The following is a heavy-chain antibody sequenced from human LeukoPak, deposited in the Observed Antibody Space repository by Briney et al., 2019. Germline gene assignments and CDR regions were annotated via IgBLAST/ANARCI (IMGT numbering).Heavy chain of an antibody. CDR1: GFTFNSYG. Sequence: LSGGTLRLSCAASGFTFNSYGMHWVRQAPGKGLEWVAVIWYDGSNKYYADSVKGRFTISRDNSKNTLYLQMNSLRAEDTAVYYCARDPVGRGGINYLFDYWGQGTLVTVSS. V-gene: IGHV3-33*01. CDR3: ARDPVGRGGINYLFDY. CDR2: IWYDGSNK. J-gene: IGHJ4*02. D-gene: IGHD3-10*01.